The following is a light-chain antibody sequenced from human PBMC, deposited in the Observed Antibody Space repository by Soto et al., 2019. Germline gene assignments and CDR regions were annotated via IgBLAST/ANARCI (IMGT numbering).Light chain of an antibody. Sequence: IIMTQSPATLSVSPGERATLSCRASQSVSSNLAWYQQRRGQAPRLLIHGASTRATGIPARFSGSGSGAEFTLNISSLQSEDFAVYYCQQYYKWPLTFGQGTKVEIK. J-gene: IGKJ1*01. CDR3: QQYYKWPLT. CDR1: QSVSSN. V-gene: IGKV3-15*01. CDR2: GAS.